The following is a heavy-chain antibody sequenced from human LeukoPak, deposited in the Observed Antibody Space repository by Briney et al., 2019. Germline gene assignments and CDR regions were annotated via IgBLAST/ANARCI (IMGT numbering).Heavy chain of an antibody. Sequence: PGGSLRLSCAAFGFTFSSYNMNWVRQAPGKGLEWVSAISGSGGSTYYADSVKGRFTIFRDNSKNTLYLQMNSLRAEDTAVYYCAKSRGIAVFDYWGQGTLVTVSS. J-gene: IGHJ4*02. CDR1: GFTFSSYN. V-gene: IGHV3-23*01. CDR2: ISGSGGST. CDR3: AKSRGIAVFDY. D-gene: IGHD6-19*01.